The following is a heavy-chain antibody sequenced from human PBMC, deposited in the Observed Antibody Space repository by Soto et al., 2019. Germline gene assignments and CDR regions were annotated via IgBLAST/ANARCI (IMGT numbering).Heavy chain of an antibody. CDR2: INSDGSST. D-gene: IGHD3-16*01. V-gene: IGHV3-74*01. CDR3: AVEQGGSQYYYYGMDV. J-gene: IGHJ6*02. CDR1: GFTFSSYW. Sequence: GGSLRLSCAASGFTFSSYWMHWVRQAPGKGLVWVSRINSDGSSTSYADSVKGRFTISRDNAKNTLYLQMNSLRAEDTAVYYCAVEQGGSQYYYYGMDVWGQGTPVTVSS.